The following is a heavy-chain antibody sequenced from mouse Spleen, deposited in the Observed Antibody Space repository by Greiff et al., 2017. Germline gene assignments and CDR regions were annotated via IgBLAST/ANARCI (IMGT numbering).Heavy chain of an antibody. V-gene: IGHV5-9*01. CDR3: ARHLGRGFDY. D-gene: IGHD4-1*01. CDR1: GFTFSSYA. CDR2: ISSGGGNT. J-gene: IGHJ2*01. Sequence: EVMLVESGGGLVKLGGSLKLSCAASGFTFSSYAMSWVRQTPEKRLEWVATISSGGGNTYYPDSVKGRFTISRDNAKNTLYLQMSSLKSEDTAMYYCARHLGRGFDYWGQGTTLTVSS.